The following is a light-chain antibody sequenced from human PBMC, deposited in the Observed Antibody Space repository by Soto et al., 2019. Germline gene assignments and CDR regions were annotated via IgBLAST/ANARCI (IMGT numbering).Light chain of an antibody. CDR3: CSYAGIYTLV. V-gene: IGLV2-11*01. CDR2: DVS. CDR1: SSDVGGYNY. J-gene: IGLJ2*01. Sequence: QSALTQPRSVSGSPGQSVTISCTGTSSDVGGYNYVSWYQQHPGKAPKLMIYDVSKRPSGVPDRFSGSKSGNTASLTISGLQAEDEADYYCCSYAGIYTLVFGGWTKLTV.